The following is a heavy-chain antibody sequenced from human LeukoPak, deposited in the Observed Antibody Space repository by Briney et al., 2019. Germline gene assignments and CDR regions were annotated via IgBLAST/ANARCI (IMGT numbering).Heavy chain of an antibody. J-gene: IGHJ5*02. CDR3: ARCGRMRIFGAAGRTGFDP. Sequence: GTSLRLSCAASGFSFTSYNFHWVRQAPGKGLKWLGFISYDGNIKYEDSVKGRFTISRDNSKNTLYLQMNSLRAEDTAIYYCARCGRMRIFGAAGRTGFDPWGQGTLVIVSS. V-gene: IGHV3-30*03. D-gene: IGHD3-3*01. CDR2: ISYDGNIK. CDR1: GFSFTSYN.